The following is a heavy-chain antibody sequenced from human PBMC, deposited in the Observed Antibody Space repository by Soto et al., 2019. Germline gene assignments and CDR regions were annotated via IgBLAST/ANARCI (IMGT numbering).Heavy chain of an antibody. J-gene: IGHJ4*02. V-gene: IGHV1-18*01. Sequence: QVQLVQSGAEVKKPGASMKVSCKASGYTFTSYGISWVRQAPGQGLEWMGWISAYNGNTNYEQKLKGRVTMTTDTATSTAYMEMRRLRSDDTAVYYCARDDYDSSGYYAPLFDYWGQGTLVTVSS. D-gene: IGHD3-22*01. CDR1: GYTFTSYG. CDR2: ISAYNGNT. CDR3: ARDDYDSSGYYAPLFDY.